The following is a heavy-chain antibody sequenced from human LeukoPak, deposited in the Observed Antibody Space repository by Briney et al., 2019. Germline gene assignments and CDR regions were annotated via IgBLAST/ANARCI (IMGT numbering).Heavy chain of an antibody. CDR2: IDWDDDK. V-gene: IGHV2-70*11. D-gene: IGHD3-22*01. J-gene: IGHJ3*02. CDR1: GFSLSASGMC. Sequence: SGPTLVNPTQTLTLTCPFSGFSLSASGMCVSWIRQPPGKALEWLGRIDWDDDKYYSTSLKTRVTISKDTSKNQVVLTMTNMDPVDTATYYCARIWGNGYSAFDIWGQGTMVTVSS. CDR3: ARIWGNGYSAFDI.